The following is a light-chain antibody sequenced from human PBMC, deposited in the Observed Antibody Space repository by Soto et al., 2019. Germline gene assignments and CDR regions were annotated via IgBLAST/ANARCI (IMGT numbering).Light chain of an antibody. CDR2: SAS. V-gene: IGKV1-39*01. J-gene: IGKJ5*01. CDR1: QNINNY. Sequence: DIQMTQSPSSLSASVGDRVTVTCRTSQNINNYLNWYQQKPGKAPKLLIYSASSVQSGVPLRFSGSVSGTDFTLTLSSLQPEDFATYYCEQTYSTPVTFGQGTRLEVK. CDR3: EQTYSTPVT.